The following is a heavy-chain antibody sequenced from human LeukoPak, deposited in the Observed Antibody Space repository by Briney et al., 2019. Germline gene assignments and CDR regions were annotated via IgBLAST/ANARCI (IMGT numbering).Heavy chain of an antibody. CDR2: ISGSGGST. V-gene: IGHV3-23*01. Sequence: GGSLRLSCAASGFTFSSYAMSWVRQAPGKGLEWVSAISGSGGSTYYADSVKGRFTISRDNAKNSLYLQMNSLRAEDTAVYYCARDVGDIVVVPAAILYWGQGTLVTVSS. J-gene: IGHJ4*02. CDR3: ARDVGDIVVVPAAILY. CDR1: GFTFSSYA. D-gene: IGHD2-2*01.